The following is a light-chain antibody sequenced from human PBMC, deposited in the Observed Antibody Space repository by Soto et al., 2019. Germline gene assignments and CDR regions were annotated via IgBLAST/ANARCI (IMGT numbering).Light chain of an antibody. CDR3: QQCRNWPLT. CDR2: DAS. CDR1: QNVYNN. V-gene: IGKV3-15*01. J-gene: IGKJ4*01. Sequence: EIVMTQSPATLSVSPGEGATLSCKASQNVYNNLAWYQQRPGQPPRLLIYDASTRATGISARFSGSGYGTEFTLTISSLQSEDFAVYFCQQCRNWPLTFGGGTTLEIK.